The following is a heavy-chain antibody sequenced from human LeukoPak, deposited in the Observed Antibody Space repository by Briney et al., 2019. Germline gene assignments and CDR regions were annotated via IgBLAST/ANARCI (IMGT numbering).Heavy chain of an antibody. D-gene: IGHD3-22*01. V-gene: IGHV3-30-3*01. CDR2: ISYDGSNK. CDR1: GVTFSSYA. Sequence: PGRSLRLSCAASGVTFSSYAMHCVRQAPGKGLEWVAVISYDGSNKYYADSVKGRFTISRDNSKNTLYLQINSLRAEDTAVYYCARARDGSSYYSPLEYWGQGSLVTVSS. J-gene: IGHJ4*02. CDR3: ARARDGSSYYSPLEY.